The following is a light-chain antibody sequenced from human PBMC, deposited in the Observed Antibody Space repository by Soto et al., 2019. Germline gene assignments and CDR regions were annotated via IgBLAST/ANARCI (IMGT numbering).Light chain of an antibody. CDR2: SNV. Sequence: SVLTQTHSASAAPGQRVTMSCSGSSFNIGSNTASWYQQLPGTASKLLMYSNVQRPSGVPDRFSGSKSGTSVSLVISGLQSEDEAEFYCAAWDDTLSGWVFGGGTKLTV. V-gene: IGLV1-44*01. J-gene: IGLJ3*02. CDR3: AAWDDTLSGWV. CDR1: SFNIGSNT.